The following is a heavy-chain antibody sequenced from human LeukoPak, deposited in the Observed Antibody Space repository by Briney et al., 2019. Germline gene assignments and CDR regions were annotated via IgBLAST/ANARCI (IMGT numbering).Heavy chain of an antibody. V-gene: IGHV3-33*01. Sequence: PGGSLRLSCAASGFIFSSYGMHWVRQAPGKGLEWVAVIWYDGSEKYYADSVKGRFTISRDNSKNTLYVQMNSLRAEDTAVYFCARAYDSGSYWYDYWGQGTLVTVSS. J-gene: IGHJ4*02. D-gene: IGHD3-10*01. CDR2: IWYDGSEK. CDR1: GFIFSSYG. CDR3: ARAYDSGSYWYDY.